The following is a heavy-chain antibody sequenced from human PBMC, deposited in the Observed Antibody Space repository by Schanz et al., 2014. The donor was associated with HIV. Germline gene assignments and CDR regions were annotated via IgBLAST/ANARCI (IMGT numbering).Heavy chain of an antibody. CDR2: INQDKSDK. Sequence: EVPLVESGGGLVQPGKSLRLSCAASGFAFSSSWMHWVRQTPGKGLEWVAHINQDKSDKRYLYSVRGRFTVSRDNTKNSLFLQMSSLRAEDTAIYYCVGGDPIGSFWGQGTLVTVSS. V-gene: IGHV3-7*01. CDR1: GFAFSSSW. D-gene: IGHD2-21*02. J-gene: IGHJ4*02. CDR3: VGGDPIGSF.